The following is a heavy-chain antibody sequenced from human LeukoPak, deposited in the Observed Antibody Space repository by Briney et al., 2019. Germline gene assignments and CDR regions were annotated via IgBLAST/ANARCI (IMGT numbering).Heavy chain of an antibody. CDR1: GGSISIYY. J-gene: IGHJ6*02. D-gene: IGHD3-16*01. Sequence: PSEPLSLTCTVSGGSISIYYWSWIRQPPGRGLERSGYIYYRGSTNYNPSLKGRVTISVDTSKNQFSLKLSSVTAADTAVYYCAGCYDPGGEAYYGMDVWGQGTTVTVS. V-gene: IGHV4-59*01. CDR3: AGCYDPGGEAYYGMDV. CDR2: IYYRGST.